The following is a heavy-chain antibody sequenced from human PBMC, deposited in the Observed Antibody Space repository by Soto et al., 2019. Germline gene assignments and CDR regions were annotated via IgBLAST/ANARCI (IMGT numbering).Heavy chain of an antibody. CDR3: ARGRIAAAGTFYYYGMDV. D-gene: IGHD6-13*01. J-gene: IGHJ6*02. V-gene: IGHV4-59*01. CDR1: GGSISSYY. CDR2: IYYSGST. Sequence: TSETLSLTCTVSGGSISSYYWSWIRQPPGKGLEWIGYIYYSGSTNYNPSLKSRVAISVDTSKNQFSLKLSSVTAADTAVYYCARGRIAAAGTFYYYGMDVWGQGTTVTVSS.